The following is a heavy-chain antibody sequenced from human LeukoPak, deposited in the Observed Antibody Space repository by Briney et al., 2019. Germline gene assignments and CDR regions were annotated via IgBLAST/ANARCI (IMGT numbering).Heavy chain of an antibody. Sequence: PGGSLRLACGASGFTFGTYGLNWLRQAPGKGLEWVSYISSSGSTTYYADSVKGRFTISRDNAKNSLYLQMNSLRAEDTAVYYCARGLVGGSGTAFDVWGQGTTVTVSS. J-gene: IGHJ3*01. V-gene: IGHV3-48*03. CDR3: ARGLVGGSGTAFDV. D-gene: IGHD3-10*01. CDR1: GFTFGTYG. CDR2: ISSSGSTT.